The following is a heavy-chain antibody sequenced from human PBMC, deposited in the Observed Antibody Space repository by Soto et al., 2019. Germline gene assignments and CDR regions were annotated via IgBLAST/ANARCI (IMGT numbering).Heavy chain of an antibody. Sequence: QVQLQESGPGLVKPSETLSLTCTVSGGSISSYYWSWIRQPPGKGLEWIGYIYYSGSTNYNPSLKSRVTISVDTSKNQFSLKLSSVTAADTAVYYCATLSGAVADTGDYWGQGTLVTVSS. J-gene: IGHJ4*02. V-gene: IGHV4-59*01. CDR3: ATLSGAVADTGDY. D-gene: IGHD6-19*01. CDR2: IYYSGST. CDR1: GGSISSYY.